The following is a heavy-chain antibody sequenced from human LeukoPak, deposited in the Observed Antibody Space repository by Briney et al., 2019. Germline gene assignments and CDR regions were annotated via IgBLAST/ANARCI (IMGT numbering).Heavy chain of an antibody. J-gene: IGHJ4*02. Sequence: PGGSLRLSCAASGFTFSTYSMNWVRQAPGKGLEWVSSISGSSIYIYYADSVKGRFTISRDNAKNSLYLQMNSLRAEDTAVYYCARDPPYSDSSGYYYDYWGQGTLVTVSS. CDR3: ARDPPYSDSSGYYYDY. CDR1: GFTFSTYS. D-gene: IGHD3-22*01. CDR2: ISGSSIYI. V-gene: IGHV3-21*01.